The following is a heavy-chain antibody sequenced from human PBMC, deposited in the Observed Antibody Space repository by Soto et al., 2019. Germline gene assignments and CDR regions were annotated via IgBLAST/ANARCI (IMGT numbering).Heavy chain of an antibody. Sequence: GGSLRLSCATSGFSFNIFGMHWVRQAPGKALEWVGLISKNGDNRYYGDSAKGRFIISRDNPKNSLYLQLHSLRPDDTAVYYCAKDAYNAAFDVWGQGTMVTVSS. D-gene: IGHD1-1*01. V-gene: IGHV3-30*18. CDR2: ISKNGDNR. CDR3: AKDAYNAAFDV. J-gene: IGHJ3*01. CDR1: GFSFNIFG.